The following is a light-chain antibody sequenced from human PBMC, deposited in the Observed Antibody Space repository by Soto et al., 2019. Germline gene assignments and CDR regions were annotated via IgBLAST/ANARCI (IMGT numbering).Light chain of an antibody. Sequence: DNQMTPSPSTLSASIGDKGTITCRASQSISTWLVWYQQKPGKAPKLLIYAASTLENGVPTRFSGTGSETEFTLTVSSLQPDDSATYYCQQYNDYITFGQGTRLEIK. CDR3: QQYNDYIT. CDR1: QSISTW. J-gene: IGKJ5*01. CDR2: AAS. V-gene: IGKV1-5*01.